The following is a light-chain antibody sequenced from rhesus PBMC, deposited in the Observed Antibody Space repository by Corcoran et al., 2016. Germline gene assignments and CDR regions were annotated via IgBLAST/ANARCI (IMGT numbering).Light chain of an antibody. V-gene: IGKV1S8*01. CDR1: ENIYSD. J-gene: IGKJ4*01. CDR2: GAS. Sequence: DIQMTQSPSALSVSVGDRVTISCRASENIYSDLAWYQQKPGKDPRLRIYGASSLQSGVPSRFSGSGSGTDFTLTISSLQPEDFASYYCQHYCDKPLTFGGGTKVEIK. CDR3: QHYCDKPLT.